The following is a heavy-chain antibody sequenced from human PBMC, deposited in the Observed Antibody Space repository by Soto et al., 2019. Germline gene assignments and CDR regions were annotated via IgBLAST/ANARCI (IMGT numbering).Heavy chain of an antibody. Sequence: SETLSLTCTVSGGSISSSSYYWGWIRQPPGKGLEWIGSIYYSGSTYYNPSLKSRVTISVDTSKNQFSLKLSSVTAADTAVYYCAIHTRYYDILTGYYKGPFDYWGQGTLVTVSS. V-gene: IGHV4-39*01. CDR1: GGSISSSSYY. CDR2: IYYSGST. CDR3: AIHTRYYDILTGYYKGPFDY. D-gene: IGHD3-9*01. J-gene: IGHJ4*02.